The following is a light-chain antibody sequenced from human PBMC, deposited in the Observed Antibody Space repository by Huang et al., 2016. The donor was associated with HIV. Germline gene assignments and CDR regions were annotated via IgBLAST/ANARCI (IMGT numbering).Light chain of an antibody. CDR3: QQSYSTLT. CDR2: AAS. V-gene: IGKV1-39*01. J-gene: IGKJ3*01. CDR1: QSISSY. Sequence: DIQMTQSPSSLSASVGDRVTITCRASQSISSYLNWYQQKPGKAPKLLIYAASSLQSGVPSRFSGSGSGTDFTLTISSLQPEDFATYYCQQSYSTLTFGPETKVDIK.